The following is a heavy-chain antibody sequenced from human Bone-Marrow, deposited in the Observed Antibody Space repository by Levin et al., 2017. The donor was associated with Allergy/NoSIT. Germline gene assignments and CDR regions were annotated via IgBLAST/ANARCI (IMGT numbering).Heavy chain of an antibody. J-gene: IGHJ4*02. CDR3: ARAQSGAFDY. CDR2: IKEDGSEE. D-gene: IGHD3-10*01. CDR1: GFTFSSSW. V-gene: IGHV3-7*01. Sequence: PGGSLRLSCVASGFTFSSSWMSWVRQTPEKGLEWVANIKEDGSEEYFGDSVKGRFTISRDDAKNSLYLQMNSLRAEDTAVYYCARAQSGAFDYWGQGTLVTVSS.